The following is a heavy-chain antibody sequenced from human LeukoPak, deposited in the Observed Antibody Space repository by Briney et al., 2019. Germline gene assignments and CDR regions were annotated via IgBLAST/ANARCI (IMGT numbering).Heavy chain of an antibody. J-gene: IGHJ5*02. CDR1: GDIVSSNSAG. V-gene: IGHV6-1*01. CDR2: TYYRSKWYN. D-gene: IGHD6-19*01. Sequence: SQTLSLTCAISGDIVSSNSAGWNWIRLSPSRGLEWLGMTYYRSKWYNDYAVSVKSRITINPDTSKNQFSLQLNSVTPEDTAVYYCARDAVAGANWFDPWGQGTLVTVSS. CDR3: ARDAVAGANWFDP.